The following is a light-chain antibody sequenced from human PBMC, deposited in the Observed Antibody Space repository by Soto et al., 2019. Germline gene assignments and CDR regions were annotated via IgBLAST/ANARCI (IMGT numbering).Light chain of an antibody. V-gene: IGLV4-69*01. Sequence: QLVLTQSPSASASLGASVKLTCTLSSGHSSYAIAWHQQQPEKGPRYLMKLNSDGSLSKGDGIPDRFSGSSSGAERYLTISSLQSEDEADYYCQTWGTGIHYVFGTGTKVTVL. CDR3: QTWGTGIHYV. J-gene: IGLJ1*01. CDR1: SGHSSYA. CDR2: LNSDGSL.